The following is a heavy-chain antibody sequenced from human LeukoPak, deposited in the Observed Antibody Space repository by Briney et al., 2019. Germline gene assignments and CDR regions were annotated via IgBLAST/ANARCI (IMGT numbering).Heavy chain of an antibody. D-gene: IGHD4-17*01. CDR1: GYTFTSYD. Sequence: ASVKVSCKASGYTFTSYDINWVRQATGQGLEWMGWMNPNSGNTGYAQKFQGRVTITADKSTSTAYMELSSLRSEDTAVYYCARGYGDHGAFDIWGQGTMVTVSS. CDR3: ARGYGDHGAFDI. V-gene: IGHV1-8*03. CDR2: MNPNSGNT. J-gene: IGHJ3*02.